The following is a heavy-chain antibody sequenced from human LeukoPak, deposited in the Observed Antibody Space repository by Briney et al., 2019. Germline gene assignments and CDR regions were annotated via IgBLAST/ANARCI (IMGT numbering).Heavy chain of an antibody. CDR2: IYYSGST. D-gene: IGHD2-15*01. J-gene: IGHJ5*02. CDR3: ARELVPKHPYPAWFDP. Sequence: NTSETLSLTCTVSGGSISSYYWSWIRQPPGKGLEWIGYIYYSGSTNYNPSLKSRVTISVDTSKNQFSLRLSSVTAADTAVYYCARELVPKHPYPAWFDPWGQGTLVTVSS. V-gene: IGHV4-59*01. CDR1: GGSISSYY.